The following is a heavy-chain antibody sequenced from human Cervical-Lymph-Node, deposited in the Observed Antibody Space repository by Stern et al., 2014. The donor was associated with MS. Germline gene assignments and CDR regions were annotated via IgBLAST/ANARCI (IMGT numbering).Heavy chain of an antibody. CDR3: ATARGQHDHPFDY. CDR1: GYTLTELS. CDR2: VDPEAGET. D-gene: IGHD3-10*01. Sequence: VQLVESGAEVKKPGASVKVSCKVSGYTLTELSMHWVRQAPGKGLEWMGGVDPEAGETIYAQKFQGSVTMTEDTSTDTAYMELSSLRSEDTAVYYCATARGQHDHPFDYWGQGTLVTVSS. J-gene: IGHJ4*02. V-gene: IGHV1-24*01.